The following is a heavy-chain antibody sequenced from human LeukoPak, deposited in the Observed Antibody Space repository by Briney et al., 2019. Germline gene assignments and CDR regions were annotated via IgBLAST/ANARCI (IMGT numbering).Heavy chain of an antibody. J-gene: IGHJ6*02. Sequence: GGSLRLSCAASGFTFSSYAMSWVRQAPGKGLEWVSAISGSGGSTYYADSVKGRFTISRDNSKNTLYLQMNSLRAEDTAVYYCAKYQVGYYDSGGYSLYYYYYGMDVWGQGTTVTVSS. V-gene: IGHV3-23*01. CDR2: ISGSGGST. D-gene: IGHD3-22*01. CDR1: GFTFSSYA. CDR3: AKYQVGYYDSGGYSLYYYYYGMDV.